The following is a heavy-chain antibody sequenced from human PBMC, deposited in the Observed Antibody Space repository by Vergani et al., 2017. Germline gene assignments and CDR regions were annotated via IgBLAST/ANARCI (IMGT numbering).Heavy chain of an antibody. V-gene: IGHV1-2*02. CDR1: GYTFTGYY. CDR2: INPNSGCT. Sequence: QVQLVQSGAEVKQPGASVKVSCKASGYTFTGYYMHWVRQAPGQGLEWMGWINPNSGCTNYAQKVQGRVTMTRDTSISPAYVELSRLSSDDTAVYYCARYPPRGYDSSGYYGYWGQGTLVTVSS. CDR3: ARYPPRGYDSSGYYGY. J-gene: IGHJ4*02. D-gene: IGHD3-22*01.